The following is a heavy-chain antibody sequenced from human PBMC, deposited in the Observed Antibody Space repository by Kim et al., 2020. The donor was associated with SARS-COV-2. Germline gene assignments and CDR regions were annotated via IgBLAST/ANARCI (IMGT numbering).Heavy chain of an antibody. V-gene: IGHV1-46*01. J-gene: IGHJ4*02. CDR3: AREGPGTFYFDY. Sequence: TGYAQRCQGRVTVTRDTSTSAVYMELSSLRSEDTAVYYCAREGPGTFYFDYWGQGTLVIVSS. CDR2: T.